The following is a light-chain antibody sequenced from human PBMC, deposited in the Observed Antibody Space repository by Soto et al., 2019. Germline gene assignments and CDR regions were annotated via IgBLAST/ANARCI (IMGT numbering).Light chain of an antibody. V-gene: IGKV3-20*01. Sequence: EIVLTQSPSTLSLSPGERATLSCRASQSVSSSYLAWYQQKPGQAPRLLIYGASTRATGIPDRFSGSGSGTDFTLTISTLEPADFAVYYCQQYGSSRWTFGQGTKVEFK. J-gene: IGKJ1*01. CDR2: GAS. CDR1: QSVSSSY. CDR3: QQYGSSRWT.